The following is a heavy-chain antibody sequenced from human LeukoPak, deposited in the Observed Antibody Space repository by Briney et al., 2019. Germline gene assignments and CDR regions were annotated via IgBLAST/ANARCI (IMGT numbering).Heavy chain of an antibody. V-gene: IGHV4-59*12. CDR1: GGSISSYY. CDR3: AREDCSGGSCYVVY. J-gene: IGHJ4*02. D-gene: IGHD2-15*01. Sequence: PSETLSLTCIVSGGSISSYYWSWIRQPPGKGLEWIGYIYYSGSTNYNPSLKSRVTISVDTSKNQFSLKLSSVTAADTAVYYCAREDCSGGSCYVVYWGQGTLVTVSS. CDR2: IYYSGST.